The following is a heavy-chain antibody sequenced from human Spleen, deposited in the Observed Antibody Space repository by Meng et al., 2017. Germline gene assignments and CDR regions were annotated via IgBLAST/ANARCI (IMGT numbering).Heavy chain of an antibody. D-gene: IGHD2-15*01. V-gene: IGHV1-2*06. Sequence: QLVHCGAEVKKPGAPVKVSCKVSGYTLTELSMHWVRQAPGQGLEWMGRINPNSGGTNYAQKFQGRVTMTRDTSISTAYMELSRLRSDDTAVYYCARGFVDSDYWGQGTLVTVSS. J-gene: IGHJ4*02. CDR2: INPNSGGT. CDR1: GYTLTELS. CDR3: ARGFVDSDY.